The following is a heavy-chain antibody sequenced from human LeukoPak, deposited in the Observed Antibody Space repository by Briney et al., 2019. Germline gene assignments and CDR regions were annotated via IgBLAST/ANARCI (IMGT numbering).Heavy chain of an antibody. J-gene: IGHJ4*02. V-gene: IGHV1-8*03. CDR2: MNPNSGNT. CDR1: GYTFTSYD. Sequence: ASVTVSCKASGYTFTSYDINWVRQATGQGLEWMGWMNPNSGNTGYAQKFQGRVTITRNTSISTAYMELSSLRSEDTAVYYCARAPHTMVRGVIVPLFSFDYWGQGTLVTVSS. CDR3: ARAPHTMVRGVIVPLFSFDY. D-gene: IGHD3-10*01.